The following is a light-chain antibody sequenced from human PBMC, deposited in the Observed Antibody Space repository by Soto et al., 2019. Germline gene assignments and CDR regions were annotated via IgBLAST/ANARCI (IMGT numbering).Light chain of an antibody. V-gene: IGKV3-20*01. CDR2: LAS. Sequence: EIVLTQSPATLSLSPGERATLSCRASQTVSSSLAWYQQKPGQAPRLLIYLASSRATGIPDRFSGSGSGTDFTLTISRLEPEDFAVYYCQQYGSSPRTFGQGTRWIS. CDR3: QQYGSSPRT. CDR1: QTVSSS. J-gene: IGKJ1*01.